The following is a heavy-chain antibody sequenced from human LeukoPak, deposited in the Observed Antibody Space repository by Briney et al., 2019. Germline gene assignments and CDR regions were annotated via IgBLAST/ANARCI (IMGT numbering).Heavy chain of an antibody. CDR2: IYYSGST. CDR3: ARDRTGLDY. J-gene: IGHJ4*02. CDR1: GGSISSYY. V-gene: IGHV4-59*01. Sequence: SETLSLTCTVSGGSISSYYWSWIRQPPGKGLEWIGYIYYSGSTNYNPSLKSRVTISVDTSKNQSSLKLSSVTAADTAVYYCARDRTGLDYWGQGTLVTVSS. D-gene: IGHD1-1*01.